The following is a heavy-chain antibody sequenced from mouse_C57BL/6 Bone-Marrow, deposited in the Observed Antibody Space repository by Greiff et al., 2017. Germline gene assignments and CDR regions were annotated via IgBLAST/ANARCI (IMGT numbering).Heavy chain of an antibody. CDR1: GYTFTSYW. D-gene: IGHD2-3*01. V-gene: IGHV1-74*01. Sequence: QVHVKQPGAELVKPGASVKVSCKASGYTFTSYWMHWVKQRPGQGLEWIGRIHPSDSDTNYNQKFKGKATLTVDKSSSPAYMQLSSRTSEDSAFYYCAWGDGYWGQGTTLTVSS. J-gene: IGHJ2*01. CDR3: AWGDGY. CDR2: IHPSDSDT.